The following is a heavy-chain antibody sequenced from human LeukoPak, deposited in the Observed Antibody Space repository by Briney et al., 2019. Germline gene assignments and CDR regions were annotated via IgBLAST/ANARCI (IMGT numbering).Heavy chain of an antibody. CDR3: ARDGGSGIFDY. J-gene: IGHJ4*02. CDR2: IIPIFGTA. D-gene: IGHD3-10*01. Sequence: GASVKVSCKASGGTFSSYAISWVRQAPGQGLEWMGGIIPIFGTANYAQKFQGRVTITADKSTSTAYMELSSLRFEDTAVYYCARDGGSGIFDYWGQGTLVTVSS. V-gene: IGHV1-69*06. CDR1: GGTFSSYA.